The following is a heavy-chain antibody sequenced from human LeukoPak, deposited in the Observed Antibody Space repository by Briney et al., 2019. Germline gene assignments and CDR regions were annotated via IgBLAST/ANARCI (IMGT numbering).Heavy chain of an antibody. CDR1: GGTFSSYA. J-gene: IGHJ5*02. V-gene: IGHV1-69*13. CDR2: IIPIFGTA. Sequence: SVKVSCKASGGTFSSYAISWVRQAPGQGLEWMGGIIPIFGTANYAQKFQGRATITADESTSTAYMELSSLRSEDTAVYYCARFVYNWNYRGWFDPWGQGTLVTVSS. CDR3: ARFVYNWNYRGWFDP. D-gene: IGHD1-7*01.